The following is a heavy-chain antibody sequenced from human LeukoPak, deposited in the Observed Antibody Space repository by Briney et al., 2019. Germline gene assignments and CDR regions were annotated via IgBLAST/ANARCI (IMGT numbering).Heavy chain of an antibody. CDR2: INPSGGST. D-gene: IGHD2/OR15-2a*01. J-gene: IGHJ4*02. Sequence: ASVKVSCKASGYTFTRYFMHWVRQAPGQGLERMGIINPSGGSTTYAQKFQGRVTMTRDMSPSTVYMELSSLRSEDTAVYYCARVSGDYSMPFDYWGQGTLVTVSS. CDR1: GYTFTRYF. V-gene: IGHV1-46*01. CDR3: ARVSGDYSMPFDY.